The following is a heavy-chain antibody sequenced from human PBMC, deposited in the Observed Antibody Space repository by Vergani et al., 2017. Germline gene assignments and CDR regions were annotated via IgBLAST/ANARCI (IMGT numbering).Heavy chain of an antibody. CDR1: GYTFTSYA. CDR3: ARTKSRDGYNSPYYYYGMDV. Sequence: QVQLVQSGSELKKPGASVKVSCKASGYTFTSYAMNWVRQAPGQVLEWMGWINTNTGNPTYAQGFTGRFVFSLDTSVSTAYLQISSLKAEDTAVYYCARTKSRDGYNSPYYYYGMDVWGQETTVTVSS. J-gene: IGHJ6*02. D-gene: IGHD5-24*01. CDR2: INTNTGNP. V-gene: IGHV7-4-1*02.